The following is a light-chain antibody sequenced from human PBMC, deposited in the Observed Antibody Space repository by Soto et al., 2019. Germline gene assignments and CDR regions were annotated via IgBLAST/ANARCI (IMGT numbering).Light chain of an antibody. Sequence: QSALTQPASVSGSPGQSITISCTGTSSDVGDYNYVSWYQQHPGKAPKLMIYEVSSRPSGVSYRFSGSKSGNTASLTISGLQAEDEADYYCSSYTSISTWVFGGGTKLTVL. V-gene: IGLV2-14*01. CDR2: EVS. J-gene: IGLJ3*02. CDR1: SSDVGDYNY. CDR3: SSYTSISTWV.